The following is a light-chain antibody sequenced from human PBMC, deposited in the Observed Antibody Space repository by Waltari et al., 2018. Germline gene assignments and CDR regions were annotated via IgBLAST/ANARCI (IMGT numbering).Light chain of an antibody. J-gene: IGLJ3*02. CDR1: QSTVRDYV. Sequence: QSVLTQPPSASGTPGQRVTISCSGSQSTVRDYVVHWYHQFPGTAPKLVIYRNDQRPSGVPDRFTASKSGTSASLAISGLQSEDEGDYYCATWDDSPTGRWVFGGGTRVTVL. CDR3: ATWDDSPTGRWV. CDR2: RND. V-gene: IGLV1-44*01.